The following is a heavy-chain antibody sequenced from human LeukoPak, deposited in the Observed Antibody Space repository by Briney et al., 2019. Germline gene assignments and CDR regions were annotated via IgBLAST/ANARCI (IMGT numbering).Heavy chain of an antibody. CDR2: IYHSGST. CDR3: ARTYYYGSGRYFDY. Sequence: PSETLSLTCTVSGGSISSYYWSWIRQPPGKGLDWIGYIYHSGSTNYNPSLKSRFTISLDTSKNQFSLKLSSVTAADTAVHYCARTYYYGSGRYFDYWGQGTLVTVSS. D-gene: IGHD3-10*01. V-gene: IGHV4-59*01. CDR1: GGSISSYY. J-gene: IGHJ4*02.